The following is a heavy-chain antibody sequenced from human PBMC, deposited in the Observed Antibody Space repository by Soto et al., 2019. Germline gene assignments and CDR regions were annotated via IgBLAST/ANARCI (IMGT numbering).Heavy chain of an antibody. CDR2: INHSGST. CDR1: GGSFSGDY. CDR3: ARGNLAHYGMDV. Sequence: SETLSLTCDVYGGSFSGDYWSWIRQPPGKGREWIGEINHSGSTNYNPSLKSRVTISVDTSKNQFSLKLSSVTAADTAGYYCARGNLAHYGMDVWGQGTTVTVSS. J-gene: IGHJ6*02. V-gene: IGHV4-34*01.